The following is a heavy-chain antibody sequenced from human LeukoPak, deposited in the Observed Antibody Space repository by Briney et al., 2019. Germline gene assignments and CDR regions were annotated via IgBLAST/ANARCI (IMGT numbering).Heavy chain of an antibody. V-gene: IGHV4-4*02. CDR2: IFHSGTT. J-gene: IGHJ5*02. CDR1: DEVITSNNW. CDR3: ARGRESYCSGGSCYSRWFDP. D-gene: IGHD2-15*01. Sequence: SETLSLTCTVFDEVITSNNWWSWVRQSPGKGLEWIGEIFHSGTTRYKASLESRVTMLLDKSKNQFSLRLNSVTAADTAVYYCARGRESYCSGGSCYSRWFDPWGQGTLVTVSS.